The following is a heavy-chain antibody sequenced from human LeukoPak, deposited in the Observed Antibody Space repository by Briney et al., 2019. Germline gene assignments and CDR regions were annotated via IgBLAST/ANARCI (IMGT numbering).Heavy chain of an antibody. CDR2: MWFGATT. J-gene: IGHJ4*02. CDR3: AKTNGYYDY. V-gene: IGHV4-39*07. D-gene: IGHD3-22*01. CDR1: GDSISSSNSY. Sequence: SETLSLTCTVSGDSISSSNSYWGWVRQPPGKGLEWIGSMWFGATTSYDPSLKSRVTISIDPSKNQFSLKLSSVTAEDTAVYYCAKTNGYYDYWGQGTLVAVSS.